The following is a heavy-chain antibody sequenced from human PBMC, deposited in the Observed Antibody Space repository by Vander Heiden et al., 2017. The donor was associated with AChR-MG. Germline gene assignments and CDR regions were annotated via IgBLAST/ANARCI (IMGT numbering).Heavy chain of an antibody. CDR1: GFTFSSYA. CDR2: ISYDGSNK. J-gene: IGHJ4*02. CDR3: ARDHNRARQWLVFYYLFFDY. Sequence: QVQLVESGGGVVQPGRSLRLSCAASGFTFSSYAMHWVRQAPGKGLEWVAVISYDGSNKYYADSVKGRFTISRDNSKNTLYLQMNSLRAEDTAVYYCARDHNRARQWLVFYYLFFDYWGQGTLVTVSS. D-gene: IGHD6-19*01. V-gene: IGHV3-30-3*01.